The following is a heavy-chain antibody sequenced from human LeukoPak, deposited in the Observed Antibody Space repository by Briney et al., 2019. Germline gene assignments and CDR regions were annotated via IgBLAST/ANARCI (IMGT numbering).Heavy chain of an antibody. CDR2: INTNTGNP. V-gene: IGHV7-4-1*02. Sequence: GSVTVSCKASGYTFTSYAMNGVRQAPGQGREWRGWINTNTGNPTYAQGFTGGFVFSLDTSVSTAYLQISSLTAEDTAVYYCARRLLATMTYDYWGQGTLVTVSS. CDR3: ARRLLATMTYDY. D-gene: IGHD3-22*01. CDR1: GYTFTSYA. J-gene: IGHJ4*02.